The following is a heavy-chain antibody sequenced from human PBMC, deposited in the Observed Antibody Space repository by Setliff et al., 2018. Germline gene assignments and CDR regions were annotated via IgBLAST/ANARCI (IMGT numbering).Heavy chain of an antibody. CDR3: ASRRAARSPLTG. CDR2: ISAYSGNT. J-gene: IGHJ4*02. V-gene: IGHV1-18*01. D-gene: IGHD6-6*01. Sequence: ASVKVSCKASGYTFSSYGISWVRQAPGQGLEWMGWISAYSGNTNYAQKFQGRVTMTTDTSTSTGYMELRSLRPDDTAVYYCASRRAARSPLTGWGQGTLVTVSS. CDR1: GYTFSSYG.